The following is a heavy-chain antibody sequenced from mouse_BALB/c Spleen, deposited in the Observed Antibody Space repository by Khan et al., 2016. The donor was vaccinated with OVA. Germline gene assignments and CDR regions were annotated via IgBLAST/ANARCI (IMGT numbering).Heavy chain of an antibody. D-gene: IGHD1-1*01. V-gene: IGHV9-3*02. CDR1: GYTFTNYG. J-gene: IGHJ3*01. CDR2: INTNTGEP. Sequence: QIQLVQSGPELKKPGETVKISCKASGYTFTNYGINWVKQAPGKGLKWMGWINTNTGEPTYAEEFKGRFAFSLETSASTAYLQLNNLKNEDTATYFCARGNYYGRNSWFAYWGQGTLVTVSA. CDR3: ARGNYYGRNSWFAY.